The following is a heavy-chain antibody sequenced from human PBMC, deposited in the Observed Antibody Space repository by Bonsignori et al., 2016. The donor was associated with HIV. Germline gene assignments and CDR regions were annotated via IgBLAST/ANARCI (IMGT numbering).Heavy chain of an antibody. Sequence: GGSLRLSCAASGFTFSSYGMHWVRQAPGKGLGWVAVISYDGSNKYYADSVKGRFTISRDNSKNTLYLQMNSLRAEDTAVYYCAKALWFGELLSPFDYWGQGTLVTVSS. D-gene: IGHD3-10*01. J-gene: IGHJ4*02. CDR2: ISYDGSNK. V-gene: IGHV3-30*18. CDR3: AKALWFGELLSPFDY. CDR1: GFTFSSYG.